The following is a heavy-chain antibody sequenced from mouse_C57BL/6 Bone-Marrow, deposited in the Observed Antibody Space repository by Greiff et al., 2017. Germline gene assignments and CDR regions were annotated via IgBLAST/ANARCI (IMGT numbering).Heavy chain of an antibody. CDR1: GYTFTSYD. D-gene: IGHD1-1*01. J-gene: IGHJ1*03. CDR2: IYPRDGST. Sequence: QVQLQQSGPELMKPGASVKLSCKASGYTFTSYDINWVKQRPGQGLAWIGWIYPRDGSTKYNEKFKGKATLTVDTSSSTAYMELHSLTSEDSAVYFCARGDGSRYWEVDVWGTGTTVTVSS. CDR3: ARGDGSRYWEVDV. V-gene: IGHV1-85*01.